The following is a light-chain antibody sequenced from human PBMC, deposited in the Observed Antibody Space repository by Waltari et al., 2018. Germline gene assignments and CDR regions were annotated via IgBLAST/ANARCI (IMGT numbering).Light chain of an antibody. CDR1: TSDVGGYNF. CDR2: EVS. V-gene: IGLV2-8*01. J-gene: IGLJ2*01. Sequence: QSALTQPPSASGSPGPSVPISCTGTTSDVGGYNFFSWYQPHPGKAPRLIIYEVSERPSGVPDRFSGSKSGNTASLTVSGLQAEDEADYYCSSYVANNNPVFGGGTKLTVL. CDR3: SSYVANNNPV.